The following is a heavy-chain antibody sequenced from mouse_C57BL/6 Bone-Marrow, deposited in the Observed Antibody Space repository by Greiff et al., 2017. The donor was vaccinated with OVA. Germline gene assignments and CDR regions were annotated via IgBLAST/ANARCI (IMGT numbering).Heavy chain of an antibody. D-gene: IGHD2-4*01. J-gene: IGHJ3*01. CDR3: ARDDYFSWFAY. CDR1: GYTFTHYW. Sequence: QVQLQQSGAELVRPGTSVKMSCKASGYTFTHYWIGWAKQRPGHGLEWIGDIYPGGGYTNYNEKFKGKATLTADKSSSTAYMQFSSLTSEDSAIYYCARDDYFSWFAYWGQGTLVTVSA. CDR2: IYPGGGYT. V-gene: IGHV1-63*01.